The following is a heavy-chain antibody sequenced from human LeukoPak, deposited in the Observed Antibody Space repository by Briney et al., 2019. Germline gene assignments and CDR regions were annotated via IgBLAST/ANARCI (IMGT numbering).Heavy chain of an antibody. J-gene: IGHJ4*02. CDR2: IIGSGSSS. D-gene: IGHD6-25*01. Sequence: GGSLRLSCAASGFTFSSYTMTWVRQAPGKGLEWRSCIIGSGSSSYFADSVKGRFTIARDNFQNTLYLQMNSLRDEDTAVYYCAKGKRLLDYWGQGTLVTVSS. V-gene: IGHV3-23*01. CDR1: GFTFSSYT. CDR3: AKGKRLLDY.